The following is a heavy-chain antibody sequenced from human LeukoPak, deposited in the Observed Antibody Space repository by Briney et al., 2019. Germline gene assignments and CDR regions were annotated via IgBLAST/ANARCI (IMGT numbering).Heavy chain of an antibody. J-gene: IGHJ6*02. Sequence: GSLSLSCAASGFTFSSYWMNWARQAPGKGLEWVASINHNGNVNYYVDSVKGRFTISRDNAKNSLYLQMSNLRAEDTAVYFCARGGGLDVWGQGATVTVSS. CDR3: ARGGGLDV. CDR1: GFTFSSYW. D-gene: IGHD3-16*01. CDR2: INHNGNVN. V-gene: IGHV3-7*03.